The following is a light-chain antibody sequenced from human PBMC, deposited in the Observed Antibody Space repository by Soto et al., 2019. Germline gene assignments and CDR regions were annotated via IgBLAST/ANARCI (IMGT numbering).Light chain of an antibody. V-gene: IGKV3-15*01. J-gene: IGKJ1*01. CDR3: QQYNTWLWT. CDR1: QSVNAN. CDR2: GAS. Sequence: EVVMTQSPATLSVSPVERATLSWRASQSVNANLAWYQQKPGQAPRLLIHGASNRATGIPARFSGSGFGTEFILTICSLQSEDVAVYYCQQYNTWLWTFGQGTKVEI.